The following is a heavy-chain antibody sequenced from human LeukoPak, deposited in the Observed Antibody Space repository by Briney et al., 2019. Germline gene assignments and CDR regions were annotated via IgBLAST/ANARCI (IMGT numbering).Heavy chain of an antibody. Sequence: GGSLRLSCAASGFTFSSYWMSWVRQAPGKGLEWVANIKQDGSEKYYVDSVKGRFTISRDNAKNSLYLQMNSLRAEDTAVYYCARALHPFAPVYDSSGYLLAIWGQGTLVTVSS. CDR2: IKQDGSEK. CDR1: GFTFSSYW. V-gene: IGHV3-7*03. CDR3: ARALHPFAPVYDSSGYLLAI. D-gene: IGHD3-22*01. J-gene: IGHJ4*02.